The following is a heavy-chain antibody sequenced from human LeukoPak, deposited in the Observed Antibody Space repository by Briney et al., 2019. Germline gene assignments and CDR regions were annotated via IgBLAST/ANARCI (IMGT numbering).Heavy chain of an antibody. CDR2: TYYSAST. V-gene: IGHV4-31*03. Sequence: SETLSLTCTVSGGSISSGGFYWSWIRQHPGKGLEWIGNTYYSASTYYNPSLKSRVTISVDTTKNQFSLKLSSVTAADTAVYYCARGFSPRGVVMTRWGQGTLVTVSS. CDR1: GGSISSGGFY. J-gene: IGHJ4*02. CDR3: ARGFSPRGVVMTR. D-gene: IGHD3-22*01.